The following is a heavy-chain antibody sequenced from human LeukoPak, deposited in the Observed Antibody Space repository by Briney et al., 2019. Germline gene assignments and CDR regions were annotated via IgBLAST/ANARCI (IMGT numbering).Heavy chain of an antibody. D-gene: IGHD2-15*01. CDR1: GFTFSSYG. CDR2: ISYDGSNK. V-gene: IGHV3-30*18. J-gene: IGHJ4*02. CDR3: AKRGCCSGGSCRIIDY. Sequence: GGSLRLSCAASGFTFSSYGMHWVRQAPGKGLEWVAVISYDGSNKYYADSVKGRFTISRDNSKNTLYLQMNSLRAEDTAVYYCAKRGCCSGGSCRIIDYWGQGTLVTVSS.